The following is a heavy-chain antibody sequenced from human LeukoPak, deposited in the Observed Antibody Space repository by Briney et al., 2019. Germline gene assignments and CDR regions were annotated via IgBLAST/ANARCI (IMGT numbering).Heavy chain of an antibody. CDR1: GGSISSSSYY. CDR2: IYYSGST. Sequence: PSETLSLTCTVSGGSISSSSYYWGWIRQPPGKGLEWIGSIYYSGSTYYNPSLKSRVTIPVDTSKNQFSLKLSSVTAADTAVYYCARPHQGIVVVPTDWGQGTLVTVSS. D-gene: IGHD2-2*01. CDR3: ARPHQGIVVVPTD. J-gene: IGHJ4*02. V-gene: IGHV4-39*01.